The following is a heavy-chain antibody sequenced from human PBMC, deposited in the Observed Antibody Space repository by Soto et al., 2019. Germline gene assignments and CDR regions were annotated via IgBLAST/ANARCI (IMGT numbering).Heavy chain of an antibody. CDR1: GFTFSSYS. CDR2: ISSSSSYI. J-gene: IGHJ4*02. CDR3: ARVYGSETPHLDY. D-gene: IGHD3-10*01. Sequence: GGSLRLSCAASGFTFSSYSMNWVRQAPGKGLEWVSSISSSSSYIYYADSVKGRFTISRDNAKNSLYLQMNSLRAEDTAVYYCARVYGSETPHLDYWGQGTLVTVSS. V-gene: IGHV3-21*01.